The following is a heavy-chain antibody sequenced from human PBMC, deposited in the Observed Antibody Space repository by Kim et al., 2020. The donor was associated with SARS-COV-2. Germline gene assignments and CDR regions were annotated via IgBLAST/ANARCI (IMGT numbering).Heavy chain of an antibody. V-gene: IGHV4-31*03. Sequence: SETLSLTCTVSGESITRGGYYWGWVRQQPVKGLEWIGYIFYTGSTFYNPSLKSRVSISVDPSENQFSLKLSSVTAADTAVYYCASYYDSSVVFYYWCQGT. CDR1: GESITRGGYY. CDR2: IFYTGST. CDR3: ASYYDSSVVFYY. J-gene: IGHJ4*02. D-gene: IGHD3-22*01.